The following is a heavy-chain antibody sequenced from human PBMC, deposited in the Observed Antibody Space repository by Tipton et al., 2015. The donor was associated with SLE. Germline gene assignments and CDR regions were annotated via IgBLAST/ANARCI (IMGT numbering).Heavy chain of an antibody. CDR3: ARGEPGLFGVDV. J-gene: IGHJ6*02. V-gene: IGHV4-39*07. CDR2: IYYSYYSGTT. D-gene: IGHD1-14*01. Sequence: TLSLTCTVSGGSISSGRYYWGWVRQPPGKGLEWIGIIYYSYYSGTTYFNPSLKSRVTISVDTSKNQFSLKLSSVTAADTAVYFCARGEPGLFGVDVWGQGTTVTVSS. CDR1: GGSISSGRYY.